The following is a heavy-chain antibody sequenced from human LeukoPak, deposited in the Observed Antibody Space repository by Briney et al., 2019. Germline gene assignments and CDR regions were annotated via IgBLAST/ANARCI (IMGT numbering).Heavy chain of an antibody. J-gene: IGHJ4*02. V-gene: IGHV3-48*02. D-gene: IGHD1-26*01. CDR2: ITASGTAM. CDR1: GFTFSSYT. CDR3: ASSGSYRFDY. Sequence: GGSLRLSCAASGFTFSSYTMSWVRQAPGKGLEWVSHITASGTAMFYADSVKGRFTISRDNAKNSLYLQMNSLRDEDTAVYYCASSGSYRFDYWGQGTLVTVSS.